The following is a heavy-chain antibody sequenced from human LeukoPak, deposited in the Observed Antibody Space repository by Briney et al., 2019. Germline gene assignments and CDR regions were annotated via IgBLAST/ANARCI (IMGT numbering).Heavy chain of an antibody. CDR3: ARGVGDYGRRGLDY. J-gene: IGHJ4*02. Sequence: GGSLRLSCSASGFPFSSYAMHWVRQAPGKGLEYVSAISDSGGSTYYADSVKGRFTISRDNSKNTLYLQMSSLRAEDTAVYYCARGVGDYGRRGLDYWGQGTLVTVSS. D-gene: IGHD4-17*01. CDR1: GFPFSSYA. V-gene: IGHV3-64D*09. CDR2: ISDSGGST.